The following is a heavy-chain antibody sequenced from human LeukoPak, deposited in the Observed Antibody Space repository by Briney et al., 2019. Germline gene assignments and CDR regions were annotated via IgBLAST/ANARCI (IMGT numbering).Heavy chain of an antibody. CDR3: ARDPQYYDFWSGYYNYYMDV. CDR1: GYTFTSYY. Sequence: ASVKVSCKASGYTFTSYYMHWVRQAPAQGLEWMGIINPSGGSTSYAQKFQGRVTMTSDTSTSTVYMELSSLRSEDTAVYYCARDPQYYDFWSGYYNYYMDVWGKGTTVTVSS. CDR2: INPSGGST. J-gene: IGHJ6*03. D-gene: IGHD3-3*01. V-gene: IGHV1-46*03.